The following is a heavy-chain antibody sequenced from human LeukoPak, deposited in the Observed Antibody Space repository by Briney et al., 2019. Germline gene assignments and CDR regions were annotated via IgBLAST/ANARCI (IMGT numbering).Heavy chain of an antibody. CDR3: AKDPDYYDSSGYYQSPHHYFDN. CDR1: GFTFSSYA. J-gene: IGHJ4*02. Sequence: GGSLRLSCAASGFTFSSYAMSWVRQAPGKGLEWVSAISGSGGSIYYADSVKGRFTISRDNSKNTLYLQMNSLRAEDTAVYYCAKDPDYYDSSGYYQSPHHYFDNWGQGTLVTVSS. CDR2: ISGSGGSI. V-gene: IGHV3-23*01. D-gene: IGHD3-22*01.